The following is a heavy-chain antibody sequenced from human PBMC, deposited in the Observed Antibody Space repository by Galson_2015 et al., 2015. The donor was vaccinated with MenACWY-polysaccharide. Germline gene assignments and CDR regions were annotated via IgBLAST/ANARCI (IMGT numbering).Heavy chain of an antibody. D-gene: IGHD6-6*01. V-gene: IGHV4-59*01. Sequence: ETLSLTCTVSGGSISSYYWSWIRQPPGKGLEWIGYIYYSGSTNYNPSLKSRVTISVDTSKNQFSLKLSSVTAADTAVYYCARDQVAARRPNAFDIWGQGTMVTVSS. CDR2: IYYSGST. CDR1: GGSISSYY. CDR3: ARDQVAARRPNAFDI. J-gene: IGHJ3*02.